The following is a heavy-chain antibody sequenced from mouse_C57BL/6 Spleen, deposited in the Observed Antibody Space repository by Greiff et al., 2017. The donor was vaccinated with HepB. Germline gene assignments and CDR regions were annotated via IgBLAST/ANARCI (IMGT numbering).Heavy chain of an antibody. CDR1: GYTFTDYE. CDR2: IDPETGGT. Sequence: VQLQESGAELVRPGASVTLSCKASGYTFTDYEMHWVKQTPVHGLEWIGAIDPETGGTAYNQKFKGKAILTADKSSSTAYMELRSLTSEDSAVYYCSYGSSSLFDYWGQGTTLTVSS. D-gene: IGHD1-1*01. CDR3: SYGSSSLFDY. J-gene: IGHJ2*01. V-gene: IGHV1-15*01.